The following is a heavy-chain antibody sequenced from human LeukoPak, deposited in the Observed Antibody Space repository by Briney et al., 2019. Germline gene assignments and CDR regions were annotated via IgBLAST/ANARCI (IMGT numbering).Heavy chain of an antibody. Sequence: SETLSLTCTVSGGSISSYYWGWIRQPPGKGLEWIGYIYYSGSTNYNPSLKSRVTISVDTSKNQFSLNLSSVTAADTAVYYCARASSYTGHLGWWGQGTLVTVSS. CDR1: GGSISSYY. CDR2: IYYSGST. D-gene: IGHD2-2*01. V-gene: IGHV4-59*08. CDR3: ARASSYTGHLGW. J-gene: IGHJ4*02.